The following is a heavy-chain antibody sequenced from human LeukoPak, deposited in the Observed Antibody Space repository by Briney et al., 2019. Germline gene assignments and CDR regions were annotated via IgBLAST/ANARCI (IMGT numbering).Heavy chain of an antibody. V-gene: IGHV3-23*01. CDR1: GFTFSSYG. D-gene: IGHD3-3*01. CDR2: ISGSGGST. CDR3: AKAYDYDFWSGILDY. Sequence: PGRSLRLSCAASGFTFSSYGMHWVRQAPGKGLEWVSAISGSGGSTYYADSVKGRFTISRDNSKNTLYLQMNSLRAEDTAVYYCAKAYDYDFWSGILDYWGQGTLVTVSS. J-gene: IGHJ4*02.